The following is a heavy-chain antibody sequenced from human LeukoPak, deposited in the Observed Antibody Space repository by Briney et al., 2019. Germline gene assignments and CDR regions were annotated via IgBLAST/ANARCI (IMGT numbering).Heavy chain of an antibody. Sequence: SETLSLTCTVSGGSISSYYWSWIRQPPGKGLEWIGYIYYSGSTNYNPSLKSRVTISVDTSKNQFSLKLSSVTAADTAVYYCARTVSRTNWFDPWGQGTMVTVSS. CDR2: IYYSGST. D-gene: IGHD4-17*01. CDR1: GGSISSYY. V-gene: IGHV4-59*08. CDR3: ARTVSRTNWFDP. J-gene: IGHJ5*01.